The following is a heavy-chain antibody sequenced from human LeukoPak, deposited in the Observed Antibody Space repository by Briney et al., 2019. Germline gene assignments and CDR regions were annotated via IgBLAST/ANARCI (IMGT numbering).Heavy chain of an antibody. V-gene: IGHV3-23*01. J-gene: IGHJ4*02. D-gene: IGHD1-1*01. Sequence: PGGSLRLSCAASGFTFSNYAMSWVRQTPGKGLEWVSSISDSGLSTYYADSVKGRFTISRDNAKNSLYLQMNSLRDEDTAVYYCATPGGYGYYFDYWGQGTLVTVSS. CDR1: GFTFSNYA. CDR2: ISDSGLST. CDR3: ATPGGYGYYFDY.